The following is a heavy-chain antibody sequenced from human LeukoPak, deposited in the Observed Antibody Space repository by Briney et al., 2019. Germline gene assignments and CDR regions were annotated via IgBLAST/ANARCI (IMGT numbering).Heavy chain of an antibody. CDR1: GGSISSYY. V-gene: IGHV4-59*01. CDR2: IYYSGST. CDR3: ARERSGSEIFARSFDI. J-gene: IGHJ3*02. D-gene: IGHD3-3*01. Sequence: PSETLSLTCTVSGGSISSYYWSWIRQPPGKGLEWIGYIYYSGSTNYNPSLKSRVTIPVDTSKNQFSLKLSSVTAADTAVYYCARERSGSEIFARSFDIWGQGTMGTVSS.